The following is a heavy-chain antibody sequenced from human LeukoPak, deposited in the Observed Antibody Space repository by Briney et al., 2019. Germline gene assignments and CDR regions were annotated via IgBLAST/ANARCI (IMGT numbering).Heavy chain of an antibody. D-gene: IGHD5-12*01. J-gene: IGHJ4*02. Sequence: GGSLRLSCTASGFTFGDYAMSWVRQAPGKGLEWVGFIRSKAYGGTTEYAASVKGRFTISRDDSKSIAYLQMNSLKTEDTAVYYCTRVGIVATIGVRPPDYWGQGTLVTVSS. CDR2: IRSKAYGGTT. CDR1: GFTFGDYA. V-gene: IGHV3-49*04. CDR3: TRVGIVATIGVRPPDY.